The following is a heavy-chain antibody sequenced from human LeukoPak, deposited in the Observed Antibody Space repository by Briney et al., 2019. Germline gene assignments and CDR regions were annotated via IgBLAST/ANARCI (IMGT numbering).Heavy chain of an antibody. CDR3: ARSVMMYASTYYFHY. V-gene: IGHV3-23*01. Sequence: GGSLRLSCAASGFTFSSYVMSWVREAPGKGLEWVSAISGSGGSTYYADSVKGRFTISRDNSKNTVFLQINSLRADDTSVYYCARSVMMYASTYYFHYWGQGTLVTVSS. CDR2: ISGSGGST. CDR1: GFTFSSYV. D-gene: IGHD2-8*01. J-gene: IGHJ4*02.